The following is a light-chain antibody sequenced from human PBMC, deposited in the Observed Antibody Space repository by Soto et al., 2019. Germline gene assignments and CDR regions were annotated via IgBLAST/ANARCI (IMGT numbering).Light chain of an antibody. CDR1: QSLLYSNGYNY. Sequence: DIVMTQSPLSLPVTPGEPASISCRSSQSLLYSNGYNYLDWYLQKPGQSPQLLIYLGSNRASGVSDRFSGSGSGTDFTLKISRVEAEDVGVYYCMQALQTPTFGPGTKVEIK. J-gene: IGKJ3*01. V-gene: IGKV2-28*01. CDR3: MQALQTPT. CDR2: LGS.